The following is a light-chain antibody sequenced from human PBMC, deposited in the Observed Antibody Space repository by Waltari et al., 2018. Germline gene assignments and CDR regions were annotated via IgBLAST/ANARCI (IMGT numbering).Light chain of an antibody. J-gene: IGKJ2*03. CDR2: KAS. CDR3: QHYMTYPVS. CDR1: GSISNL. Sequence: DIQMTQSPSTLSAFVGDRVTITGRASGSISNLLAWYQQRPGKAPKVLIYKASSLESGGPSRFRGSGAGTEFTLTISSLQPDDFASYYCQHYMTYPVSFGQGTKLEI. V-gene: IGKV1-5*03.